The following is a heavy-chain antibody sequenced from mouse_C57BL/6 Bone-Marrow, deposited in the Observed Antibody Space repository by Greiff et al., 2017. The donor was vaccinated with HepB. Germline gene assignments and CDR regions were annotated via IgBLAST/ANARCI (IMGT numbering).Heavy chain of an antibody. J-gene: IGHJ1*03. V-gene: IGHV1-72*01. CDR3: GRGRLRPWYFDV. D-gene: IGHD2-4*01. Sequence: VQLQQPGAELVKPGASVKLSCKASGYTFTSYWMHWVKQRPGRGLEWIGRIDPNRGGTKYNEKFKSKATLTVDKPSSTAFMQLSSLTSEDSAVYYCGRGRLRPWYFDVWGTGTTVTVSA. CDR1: GYTFTSYW. CDR2: IDPNRGGT.